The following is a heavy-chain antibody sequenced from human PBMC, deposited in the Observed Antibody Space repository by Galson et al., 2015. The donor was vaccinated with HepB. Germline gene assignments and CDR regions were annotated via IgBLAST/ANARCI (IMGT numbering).Heavy chain of an antibody. V-gene: IGHV5-10-1*01. CDR1: GYSFTSYW. CDR2: IDPSDSYT. Sequence: QSGAEVKKPGESLRISCKGSGYSFTSYWISWVRQMPGKGLEWMGRIDPSDSYTNYSPSFQGHVTISADKSISTAYLQWSSLKASDTAMYYCARHGALIFGVVGARGYYYYGMDVWGQGTTVTVSS. D-gene: IGHD3-3*01. J-gene: IGHJ6*02. CDR3: ARHGALIFGVVGARGYYYYGMDV.